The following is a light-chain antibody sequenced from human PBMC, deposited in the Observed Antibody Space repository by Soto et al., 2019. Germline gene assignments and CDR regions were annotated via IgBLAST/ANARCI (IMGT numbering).Light chain of an antibody. CDR3: QQYNKWPPCT. CDR2: GAS. Sequence: EIVMTQSPATLSVSPGERATLSCRASQSVGSNLAWYQHKPGQAPRLLIYGASTRATGIPDRFSGGGSGTEFTLTISSLQSEDFAVYYCQQYNKWPPCTFGQGTKVEIK. V-gene: IGKV3-15*01. CDR1: QSVGSN. J-gene: IGKJ1*01.